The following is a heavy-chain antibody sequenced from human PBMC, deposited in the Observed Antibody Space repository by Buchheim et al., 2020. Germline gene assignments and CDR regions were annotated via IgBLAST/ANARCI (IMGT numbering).Heavy chain of an antibody. CDR3: AREGITIFGVVIIRDWYFDL. J-gene: IGHJ2*01. CDR1: GFTFSSYW. CDR2: IKQDGSEK. D-gene: IGHD3-3*01. Sequence: EVQLVESGGGLVQPGGSLRLSCAASGFTFSSYWMSWVRQAPGKGLEWVANIKQDGSEKYYVDSVKGRFTISRDNAKNSLYLQMNSLRAEDTAVYYCAREGITIFGVVIIRDWYFDLWGRGTL. V-gene: IGHV3-7*01.